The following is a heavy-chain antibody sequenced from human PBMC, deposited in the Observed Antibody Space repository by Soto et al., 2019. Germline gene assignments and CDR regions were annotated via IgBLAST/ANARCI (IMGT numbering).Heavy chain of an antibody. CDR2: ISGSGGST. D-gene: IGHD3-22*01. CDR3: AKDRRAYYRSNSYYFDY. CDR1: GLTFSSYA. J-gene: IGHJ4*02. Sequence: EVQVLESGGGLVQPGGSLRLSCAASGLTFSSYAMSWVRQAPGKGLAWVSAISGSGGSTYYADSAKGRFTISRDNSKNTVYLQMNSRRAEDTAVYYCAKDRRAYYRSNSYYFDYRGQGTLVTVSS. V-gene: IGHV3-23*01.